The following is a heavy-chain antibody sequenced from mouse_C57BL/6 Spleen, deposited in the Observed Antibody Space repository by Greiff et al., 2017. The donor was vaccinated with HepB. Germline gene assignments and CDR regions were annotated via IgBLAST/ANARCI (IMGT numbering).Heavy chain of an antibody. Sequence: QVQLQQPGAELVKPGASVKLSCTASGYTFTSYWMQWVKQRPGQGLEWIGEIDPSDSYTNYNQKFKGKATLTVDTSSSTAYMPLSSLTSEDAAVYYCASHNYGSSVHYWGQGTTLTVSS. CDR1: GYTFTSYW. J-gene: IGHJ2*01. CDR2: IDPSDSYT. CDR3: ASHNYGSSVHY. D-gene: IGHD1-1*01. V-gene: IGHV1-50*01.